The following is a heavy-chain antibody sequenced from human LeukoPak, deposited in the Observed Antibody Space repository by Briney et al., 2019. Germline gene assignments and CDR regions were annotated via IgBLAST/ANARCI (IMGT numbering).Heavy chain of an antibody. CDR3: ARDRIKGGSYYFDY. D-gene: IGHD1-26*01. J-gene: IGHJ4*02. CDR1: AFTLTDYS. CDR2: IRGRSSTI. Sequence: GGSLRLSCAASAFTLTDYSTNWARRAPGEGLEWVSYIRGRSSTIYYAASVKGRLTISRDNAKNTMYLRMTSRTAEAPAVYNCARDRIKGGSYYFDYWGQGTLVTVSS. V-gene: IGHV3-48*01.